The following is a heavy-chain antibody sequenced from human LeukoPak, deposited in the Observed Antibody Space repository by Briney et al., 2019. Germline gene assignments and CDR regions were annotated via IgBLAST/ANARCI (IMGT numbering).Heavy chain of an antibody. CDR2: ISPYNGNT. V-gene: IGHV1-18*04. D-gene: IGHD2-21*02. CDR1: GYSFTSYW. CDR3: ARDLYAGVLTY. J-gene: IGHJ4*02. Sequence: GESLKISCKGSGYSFTSYWIGWVRQAPGQGLEWMGRISPYNGNTNYAQKLQGRVTMTTDTSTSTAYMELRSLRSDDTAVYYCARDLYAGVLTYWGQGTLVTVSS.